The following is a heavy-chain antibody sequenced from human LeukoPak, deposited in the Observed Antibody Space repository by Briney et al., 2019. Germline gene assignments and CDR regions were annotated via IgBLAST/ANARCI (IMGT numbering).Heavy chain of an antibody. J-gene: IGHJ6*02. Sequence: GGSLRLSCAASGFTFSSYGMHWVRQAPGKGLEWVAVISYDGSNKYYADSVKGRFTISRDNSKNTLYLQMNSLRAEDTAVYYCANGGFLAQYYYYGMDVWGQGTTVTVSS. D-gene: IGHD3-3*01. CDR1: GFTFSSYG. CDR2: ISYDGSNK. V-gene: IGHV3-30*18. CDR3: ANGGFLAQYYYYGMDV.